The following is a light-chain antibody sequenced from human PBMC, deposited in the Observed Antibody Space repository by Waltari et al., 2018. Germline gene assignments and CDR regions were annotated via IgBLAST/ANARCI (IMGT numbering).Light chain of an antibody. J-gene: IGKJ5*01. CDR2: AAS. CDR3: QQLNSYPIT. CDR1: QGISSY. Sequence: DIQSTQSPSFLSASVGDRVTITCRASQGISSYLAWYQQKPGKAPKLLIYAASTLQSGVPSRFSGSGSGTEFTLTISSLQPEDSATYYCQQLNSYPITFGQGTRVESK. V-gene: IGKV1-9*01.